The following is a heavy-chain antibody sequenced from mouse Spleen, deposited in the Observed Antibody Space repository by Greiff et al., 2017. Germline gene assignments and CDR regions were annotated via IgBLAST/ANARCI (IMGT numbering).Heavy chain of an antibody. J-gene: IGHJ2*01. Sequence: VMLVESGPGLVQPSQSLSITCTVSGFSLTSYGVHWVRQSPGKGLEWLGVIWSGGSTDYNAAFISRLSISKDNSKSQVFFKMNSLQADDTAIYYCAGGYDGYFDYWGQGTTLTVSS. V-gene: IGHV2-2*01. D-gene: IGHD2-14*01. CDR3: AGGYDGYFDY. CDR2: IWSGGST. CDR1: GFSLTSYG.